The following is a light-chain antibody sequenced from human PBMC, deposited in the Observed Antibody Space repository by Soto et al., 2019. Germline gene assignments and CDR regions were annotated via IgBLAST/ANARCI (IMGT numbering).Light chain of an antibody. V-gene: IGKV3-11*01. J-gene: IGKJ1*01. CDR2: NAS. Sequence: EIVLPQSPGTLSLSPGERATLSCRASQSVNNFLARYQHKPCQSPSLLISNASHRATGLPARFSGSGSGSDFTLTISSLEPEDFAVYYCQHHYRWPETFGQGTKVEIK. CDR3: QHHYRWPET. CDR1: QSVNNF.